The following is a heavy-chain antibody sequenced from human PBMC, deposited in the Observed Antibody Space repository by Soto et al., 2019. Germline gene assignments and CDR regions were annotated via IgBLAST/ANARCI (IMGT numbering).Heavy chain of an antibody. V-gene: IGHV4-59*01. D-gene: IGHD6-19*01. CDR1: GGSISSYY. J-gene: IGHJ3*02. Sequence: SETLSLTCTVSGGSISSYYWSWIRQPPGKGLEWIGYIYYSGSTNYNPSLKSRVTISVDTSKNQFSLKLSSVTAADTAVYYCARASIAVAGAFDIWGQGTMVTVSS. CDR3: ARASIAVAGAFDI. CDR2: IYYSGST.